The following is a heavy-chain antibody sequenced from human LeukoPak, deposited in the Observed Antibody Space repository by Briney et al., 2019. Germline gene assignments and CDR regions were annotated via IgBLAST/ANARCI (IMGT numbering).Heavy chain of an antibody. CDR3: ARIGHGANSHLKWYFDV. Sequence: SETLSLTCDVSGVSNSTSIYYWPWMPHPPGKGLEWIDSVFYSGSAYYSPSFKSRLGIPLDTSKNQFSLQLSSVTVADTAVYYCARIGHGANSHLKWYFDVWGRGTLVTVSS. CDR1: GVSNSTSIYY. CDR2: VFYSGSA. J-gene: IGHJ2*01. V-gene: IGHV4-39*01. D-gene: IGHD4-23*01.